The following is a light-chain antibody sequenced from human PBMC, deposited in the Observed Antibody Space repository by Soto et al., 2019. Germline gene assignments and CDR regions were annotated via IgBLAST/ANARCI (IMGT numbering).Light chain of an antibody. CDR3: QQYNSYSIT. CDR2: AAS. CDR1: QGISSY. J-gene: IGKJ5*01. Sequence: IRVTQYPSSFSASTGDRVTITCRASQGISSYLAWYQQKPGKAPKLLIYAASTLQSGVPSRFSGSGSGTEFTLTISSLQPDDFATYYCQQYNSYSITFGQGTRLEI. V-gene: IGKV1-8*01.